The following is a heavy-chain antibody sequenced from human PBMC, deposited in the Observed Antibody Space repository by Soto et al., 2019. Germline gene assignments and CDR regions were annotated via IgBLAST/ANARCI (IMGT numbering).Heavy chain of an antibody. J-gene: IGHJ3*02. V-gene: IGHV3-7*04. D-gene: IGHD3-22*01. CDR1: GFTFSTYW. CDR2: IKPDGGEK. CDR3: ARGDFYDSSGPFSDAFDI. Sequence: GGSLRLSCAASGFTFSTYWMSWVRQAPGKGLQWVANIKPDGGEKWYVDSVRGRFTISRDNVKNSLYLQMNNVRAEDTAVYYCARGDFYDSSGPFSDAFDIRGQGTTVTVSS.